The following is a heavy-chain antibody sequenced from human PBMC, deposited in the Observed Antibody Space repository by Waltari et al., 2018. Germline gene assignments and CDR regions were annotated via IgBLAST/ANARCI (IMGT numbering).Heavy chain of an antibody. CDR1: GYTLTDLS. D-gene: IGHD6-19*01. Sequence: QVQLVQSGAEVKKPGASVKVSCKVSGYTLTDLSMHWVRQAPGKGLEWMGGFDPEDGETIYAQKFQGRATMTEDTPTDTAYMELSSLRSEDTAVYYCATGSSGWADAFDIWGQGTMVTVSS. CDR3: ATGSSGWADAFDI. CDR2: FDPEDGET. J-gene: IGHJ3*02. V-gene: IGHV1-24*01.